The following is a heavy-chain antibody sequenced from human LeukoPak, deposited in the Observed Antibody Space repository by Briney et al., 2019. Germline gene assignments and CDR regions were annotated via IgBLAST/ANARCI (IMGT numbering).Heavy chain of an antibody. Sequence: PSETLSLTCAVYGGSFSGYYWSWIRQPPGEGLEWIGEINHSGSTNYNPSLKSRVTISVDTSKNQFSLKLSSVTAADTAVYYCARVELSYYGMDVWGQGTTVTVSS. CDR3: ARVELSYYGMDV. V-gene: IGHV4-34*01. CDR1: GGSFSGYY. D-gene: IGHD1-7*01. J-gene: IGHJ6*02. CDR2: INHSGST.